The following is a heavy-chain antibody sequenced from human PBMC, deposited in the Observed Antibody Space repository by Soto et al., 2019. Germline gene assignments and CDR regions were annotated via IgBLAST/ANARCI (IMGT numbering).Heavy chain of an antibody. CDR1: GFTFCSYS. J-gene: IGHJ5*02. D-gene: IGHD6-13*01. CDR3: ARDEDYEAKAGYSSSWYDPNNWFDP. CDR2: ISSSSSYI. Sequence: PGGSLRLSCAASGFTFCSYSMNWVRQAPGKGLEWVSSISSSSSYIYYADSVKGRFTISRDNAKNSLYLQMNSLRAEDTAVYYCARDEDYEAKAGYSSSWYDPNNWFDPWGQGTLVTVSS. V-gene: IGHV3-21*01.